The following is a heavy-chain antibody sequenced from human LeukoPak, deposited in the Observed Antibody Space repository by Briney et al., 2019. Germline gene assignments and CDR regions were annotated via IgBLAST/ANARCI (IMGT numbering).Heavy chain of an antibody. D-gene: IGHD4-23*01. Sequence: PGGSLRLSCAASGFTFSSYAMSWVRQAPGKGLEWVSAISGSGGSTYYADSVKGRFTISRDNSKNTLYLQMNSLRAEDTAVYYCARDLVVTPSGEDYWGQGTLVTVSS. CDR1: GFTFSSYA. CDR3: ARDLVVTPSGEDY. J-gene: IGHJ4*02. CDR2: ISGSGGST. V-gene: IGHV3-23*01.